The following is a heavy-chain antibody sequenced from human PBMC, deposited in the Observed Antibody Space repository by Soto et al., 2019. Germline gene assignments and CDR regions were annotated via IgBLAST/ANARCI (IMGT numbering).Heavy chain of an antibody. CDR1: GYTFTSYD. J-gene: IGHJ4*01. CDR3: ARSGSLLWFGELLVAGDPLDY. D-gene: IGHD3-10*01. V-gene: IGHV1-8*01. CDR2: MNPNSGNT. Sequence: ASVKVSCKASGYTFTSYDINWVRQATGQGLEWMGWMNPNSGNTGYAQKFQGRVTMTRNTSISTAYMELGSLRSEDTAVYYCARSGSLLWFGELLVAGDPLDYWG.